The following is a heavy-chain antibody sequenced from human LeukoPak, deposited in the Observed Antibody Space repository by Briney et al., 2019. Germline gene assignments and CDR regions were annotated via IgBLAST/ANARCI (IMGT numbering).Heavy chain of an antibody. D-gene: IGHD6-19*01. CDR3: ARVESSSGWYVYYYGMDV. CDR2: INGNTGNP. V-gene: IGHV7-4-1*02. J-gene: IGHJ6*02. Sequence: GASVKVSCKASGYTFTSYAMNWVRQAPGQGLEWMGWINGNTGNPTYAQGSTGRFVFSLDTSVSTAYLHISNLKAEDTAVYYCARVESSSGWYVYYYGMDVWGQGTTVTVSS. CDR1: GYTFTSYA.